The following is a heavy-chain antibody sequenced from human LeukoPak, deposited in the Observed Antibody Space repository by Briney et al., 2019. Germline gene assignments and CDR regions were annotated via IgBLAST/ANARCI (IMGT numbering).Heavy chain of an antibody. Sequence: PGGSVRLFCAASGFPFSSYWMRWVRQAPGKGLEWVAVISYDGSNKYYADPVKGRFTISRDNSKNTLYLQVNSLRAEDTAVYYRAIHATWIQLCCDAFDIWGQGTMVTVSS. CDR1: GFPFSSYW. D-gene: IGHD5-18*01. CDR3: AIHATWIQLCCDAFDI. V-gene: IGHV3-30*03. J-gene: IGHJ3*02. CDR2: ISYDGSNK.